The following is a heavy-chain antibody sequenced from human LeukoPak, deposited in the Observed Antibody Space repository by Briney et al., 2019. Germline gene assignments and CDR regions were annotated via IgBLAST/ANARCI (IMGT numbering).Heavy chain of an antibody. CDR1: GFTFSSYW. CDR3: ARDRHVPGLYYYYMDV. J-gene: IGHJ6*03. CDR2: INSDGSST. Sequence: PGGSLRLSCAASGFTFSSYWMHWVRHAPGKGLVWVSRINSDGSSTSYADSVKGRFTISRDNAKNTLYPQMNSLRPEDTAVYFCARDRHVPGLYYYYMDVWGKGTTVTVSS. D-gene: IGHD6-6*01. V-gene: IGHV3-74*01.